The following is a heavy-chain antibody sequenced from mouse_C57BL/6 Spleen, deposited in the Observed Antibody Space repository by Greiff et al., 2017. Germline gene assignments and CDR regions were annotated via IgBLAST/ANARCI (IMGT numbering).Heavy chain of an antibody. CDR2: IYPGDGDT. D-gene: IGHD1-1*01. J-gene: IGHJ3*01. CDR1: GYAFSSSW. Sequence: ESGPELVKPGASVKISCKASGYAFSSSWMNWVKQRPGKGLEWIGRIYPGDGDTNYNGKFKGKATLTADKSSSTAYMQLSSLTSEDSAVYFCARSSATTVVAPWGQGTLVTVSA. V-gene: IGHV1-82*01. CDR3: ARSSATTVVAP.